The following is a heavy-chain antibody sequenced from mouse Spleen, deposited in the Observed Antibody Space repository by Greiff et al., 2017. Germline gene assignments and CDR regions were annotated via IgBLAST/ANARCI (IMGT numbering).Heavy chain of an antibody. J-gene: IGHJ4*01. CDR1: GFTFSDYY. CDR3: ARLWVYAMDY. Sequence: EVQLVESGGGLVQPGGSLKLSCATSGFTFSDYYMYWVRQTPEKRLEWVAYISNGGGSTYYPDTVKGRFTISRDNAKNTLYLQMSRLKSEDTAMYYCARLWVYAMDYWGQGTSVTVSS. V-gene: IGHV5-12*02. CDR2: ISNGGGST.